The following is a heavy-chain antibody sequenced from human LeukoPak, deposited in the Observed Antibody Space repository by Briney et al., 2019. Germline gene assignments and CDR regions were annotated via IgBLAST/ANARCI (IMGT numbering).Heavy chain of an antibody. CDR1: GFTVSSNY. V-gene: IGHV3-48*01. D-gene: IGHD1-26*01. Sequence: GGSLRLSCAASGFTVSSNYMNWVRQAPGKGLGWVSYISSSSSTIYYADSVKGRFTISRDNSKNTLYLQMNSLRAEDTAVYYCARDAGRRSGGYQPYYFDYWGQGTLVTVSS. CDR2: ISSSSSTI. CDR3: ARDAGRRSGGYQPYYFDY. J-gene: IGHJ4*02.